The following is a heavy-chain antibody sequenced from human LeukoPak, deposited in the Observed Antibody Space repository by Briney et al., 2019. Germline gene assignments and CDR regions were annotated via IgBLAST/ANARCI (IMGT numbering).Heavy chain of an antibody. CDR3: ARRGSYSGSGYYYNAIDY. D-gene: IGHD3-10*01. Sequence: SETLSLTCTVSGGSIDRSSYYWGWIRQPPGKGLEWIGSIYYSGSTYYSPSLKSRVTISVDTSKNQFSLRLSSVTAADTAVYYCARRGSYSGSGYYYNAIDYWGQGTLVTVSS. V-gene: IGHV4-39*01. CDR1: GGSIDRSSYY. CDR2: IYYSGST. J-gene: IGHJ4*02.